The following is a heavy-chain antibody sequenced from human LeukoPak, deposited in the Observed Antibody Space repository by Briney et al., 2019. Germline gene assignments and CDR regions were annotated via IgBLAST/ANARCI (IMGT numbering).Heavy chain of an antibody. CDR3: AKGKDDSSGWYFFY. J-gene: IGHJ4*02. Sequence: GGSLRLSCAASGFTFSGYAMNWVRQAPGKELEWVSAISGSGGSTYYADSVKGRFTISRDNSKNTLYLQVNSLRAEDTAVYYCAKGKDDSSGWYFFYWGQGTLVTVSS. CDR2: ISGSGGST. V-gene: IGHV3-23*01. CDR1: GFTFSGYA. D-gene: IGHD6-19*01.